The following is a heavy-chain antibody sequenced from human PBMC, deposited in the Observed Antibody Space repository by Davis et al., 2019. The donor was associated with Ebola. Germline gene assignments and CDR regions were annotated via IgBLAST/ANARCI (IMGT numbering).Heavy chain of an antibody. Sequence: GESLKISCAASGFTFSSYALHWVRQAPGKGLEYVSAISSNGRITYYANSVKGRFTISRDNSKNTLYLQMGSLRAEDMAVYYCASLDGSGSAIWGQGTLVTVSS. J-gene: IGHJ4*02. CDR3: ASLDGSGSAI. V-gene: IGHV3-64*01. CDR2: ISSNGRIT. D-gene: IGHD3-10*01. CDR1: GFTFSSYA.